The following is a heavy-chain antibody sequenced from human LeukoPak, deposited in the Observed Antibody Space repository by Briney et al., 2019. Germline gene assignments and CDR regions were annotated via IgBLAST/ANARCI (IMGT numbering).Heavy chain of an antibody. CDR3: AKDRGDFWSGYYPS. J-gene: IGHJ4*02. Sequence: PGGSLRLSCAASGFTVSSNYMSWVRQAPGKGLEWVSVIYSGGSTYYADSVKGRFTISRDNSKNTLYLQMNSLRAEDTAVYYCAKDRGDFWSGYYPSWGQGTLVTVSS. V-gene: IGHV3-53*01. D-gene: IGHD3-3*01. CDR1: GFTVSSNY. CDR2: IYSGGST.